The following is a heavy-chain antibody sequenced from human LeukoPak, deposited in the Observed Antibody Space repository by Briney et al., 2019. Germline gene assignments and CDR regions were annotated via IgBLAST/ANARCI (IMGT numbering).Heavy chain of an antibody. CDR3: ASSAYYYDSSGYYYDY. Sequence: GASVKVSCKASGYTFTGYYMHWVRQAPGQGLEWMGGIIPIFGTANYAQKSQGRVTITADESTSTAYMELSSLRSEDTAVYYCASSAYYYDSSGYYYDYWGQGTLVTVSS. J-gene: IGHJ4*02. V-gene: IGHV1-69*13. CDR1: GYTFTGYY. D-gene: IGHD3-22*01. CDR2: IIPIFGTA.